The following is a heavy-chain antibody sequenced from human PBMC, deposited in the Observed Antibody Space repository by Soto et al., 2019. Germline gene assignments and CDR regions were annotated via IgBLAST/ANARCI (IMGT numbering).Heavy chain of an antibody. CDR2: IYYSGST. Sequence: PSETLSLTCTVSGGSISSYYWSWIRQXPGKGLEWIGYIYYSGSTNYNPSLKSRVTISVDTSKNQFSLKLSSVTAADTAVYYCARLRRLYCSGGSCPFDYWGQGTLVTVSS. J-gene: IGHJ4*02. CDR3: ARLRRLYCSGGSCPFDY. CDR1: GGSISSYY. V-gene: IGHV4-59*08. D-gene: IGHD2-15*01.